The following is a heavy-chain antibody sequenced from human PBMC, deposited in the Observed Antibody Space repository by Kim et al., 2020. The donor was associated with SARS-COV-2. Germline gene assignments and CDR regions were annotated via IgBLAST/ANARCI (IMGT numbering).Heavy chain of an antibody. J-gene: IGHJ4*02. Sequence: GGSLRLSCAASGFTFGDYAMHWVRQAPGKGLEWVSGISWNSGSIGYADSVKGRFTISRDNAKNSLYLQMNSLRAEDTALYYYAKDRGGEWFGELLDYWGQGTLVTVSS. D-gene: IGHD3-10*01. CDR2: ISWNSGSI. V-gene: IGHV3-9*01. CDR1: GFTFGDYA. CDR3: AKDRGGEWFGELLDY.